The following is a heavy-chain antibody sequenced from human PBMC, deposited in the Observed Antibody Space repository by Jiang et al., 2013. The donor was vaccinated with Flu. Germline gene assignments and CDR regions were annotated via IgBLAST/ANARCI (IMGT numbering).Heavy chain of an antibody. Sequence: SLKLSCAASGFTFSTYAMAWVRQAPGRGLEWVSALSGRGDKTYYADSVKGRFTISRDNSKNTLFLQMSSLRAEDTAVYYCAKKTGYHEGGDYYPGAFHVWGQGTMVTVSS. J-gene: IGHJ3*01. CDR3: AKKTGYHEGGDYYPGAFHV. CDR1: GFTFSTYA. D-gene: IGHD2-21*01. CDR2: LSGRGDKT. V-gene: IGHV3-23*01.